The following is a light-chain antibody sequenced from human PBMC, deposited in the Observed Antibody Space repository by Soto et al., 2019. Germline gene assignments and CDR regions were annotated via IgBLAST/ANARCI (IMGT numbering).Light chain of an antibody. J-gene: IGLJ1*01. CDR1: SSNIGDNS. CDR3: GAWYSRLTVYV. V-gene: IGLV1-51*01. CDR2: DNN. Sequence: QSVLTQPPSVSAAPGQDVTIPCSGSSSNIGDNSVSWYQQLPGTAPKLLIYDNNRRPSGIPARFSGSKSGTSATLGISGLQTGDEADYYCGAWYSRLTVYVFGSGTKVTVL.